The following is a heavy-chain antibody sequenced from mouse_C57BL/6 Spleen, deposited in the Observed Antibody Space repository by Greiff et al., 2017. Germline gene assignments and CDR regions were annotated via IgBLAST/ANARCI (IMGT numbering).Heavy chain of an antibody. CDR2: ISGGSSTN. D-gene: IGHD1-1*01. Sequence: EVHLVESGGGLVKPGGSLKLSCAASGFTFSDYGMHWVRQAHEKGLEWVAYISGGSSTNYYADTVKGRLTISRDNAKNTLFLQMTSLRSEDTAMYYCARGNYGSPLWYVDVWGTGTTVTVSS. CDR3: ARGNYGSPLWYVDV. V-gene: IGHV5-17*01. J-gene: IGHJ1*03. CDR1: GFTFSDYG.